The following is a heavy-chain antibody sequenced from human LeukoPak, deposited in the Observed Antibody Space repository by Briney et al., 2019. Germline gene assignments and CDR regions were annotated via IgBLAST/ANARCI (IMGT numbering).Heavy chain of an antibody. CDR3: ARGPPRGFGPSGFYYNY. CDR1: GGSFSDYY. V-gene: IGHV4-34*01. Sequence: PSETLSLTCAIYGGSFSDYYWSWIRQPPGKGLEWIGEINHSGSTNYNPSLTSRVTMSVDTSKNQFSLKWSSVTAADTAVYYCARGPPRGFGPSGFYYNYWGQGTRVTVSS. J-gene: IGHJ4*02. CDR2: INHSGST. D-gene: IGHD3-22*01.